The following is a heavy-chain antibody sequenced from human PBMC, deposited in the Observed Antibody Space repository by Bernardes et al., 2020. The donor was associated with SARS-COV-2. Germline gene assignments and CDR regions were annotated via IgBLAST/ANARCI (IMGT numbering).Heavy chain of an antibody. J-gene: IGHJ4*02. CDR3: ARRGYSGYAPGDS. Sequence: GESLKISCKASGHRFSTYWIGWVRQLPGKGLEWMGIVYPDGSETQYRPPFQGQVTISVDESINTAYLQWRSLKASDTAMYYWARRGYSGYAPGDSWGQGTLVTVTS. V-gene: IGHV5-51*01. D-gene: IGHD5-12*01. CDR2: VYPDGSET. CDR1: GHRFSTYW.